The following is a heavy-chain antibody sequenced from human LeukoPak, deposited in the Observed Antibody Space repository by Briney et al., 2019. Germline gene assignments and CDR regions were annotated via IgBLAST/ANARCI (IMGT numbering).Heavy chain of an antibody. CDR3: ARQACSSTSCSYYFDY. CDR2: IYPGDSDT. D-gene: IGHD2-2*01. V-gene: IGHV5-51*01. J-gene: IGHJ4*02. Sequence: GESLKISCKGSGYRFTNYWIGWVRQMPGKGLEWMGIIYPGDSDTSYSPSFQGQVTISADKSISTAYLQWSSLKASDTAMYYCARQACSSTSCSYYFDYWGQGTLVTVSS. CDR1: GYRFTNYW.